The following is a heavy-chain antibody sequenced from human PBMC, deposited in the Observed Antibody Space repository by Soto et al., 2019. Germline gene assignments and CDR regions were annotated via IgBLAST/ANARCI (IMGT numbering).Heavy chain of an antibody. D-gene: IGHD4-4*01. V-gene: IGHV2-5*02. CDR2: IYWDDDK. CDR1: GFSLTTSGVG. CDR3: AHRLSNPPYNWFDP. J-gene: IGHJ5*02. Sequence: QITLKESGPTLVKPTQTLTLTCSFSGFSLTTSGVGVGWIRQPPGKALEWLALIYWDDDKRYSPSLKSRLTITKDTPKNQVVLTMTNMDPVDTATYYCAHRLSNPPYNWFDPWGQGALVTVSS.